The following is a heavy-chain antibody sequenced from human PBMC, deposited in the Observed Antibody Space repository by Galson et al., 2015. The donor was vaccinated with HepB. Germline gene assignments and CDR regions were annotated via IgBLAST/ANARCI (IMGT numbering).Heavy chain of an antibody. D-gene: IGHD3-3*01. V-gene: IGHV1-8*01. CDR1: GYTFTSYD. CDR3: ARGAFSYYDFWSGYSQAYYYFDY. CDR2: MNPNSGNT. Sequence: SVKVSCKASGYTFTSYDINWVRQATGQGLEWMGWMNPNSGNTGYAQKFQGRVTMTRNTSISTAYMELSSLRSEDTAVYYCARGAFSYYDFWSGYSQAYYYFDYWGQGTLVTVSS. J-gene: IGHJ4*02.